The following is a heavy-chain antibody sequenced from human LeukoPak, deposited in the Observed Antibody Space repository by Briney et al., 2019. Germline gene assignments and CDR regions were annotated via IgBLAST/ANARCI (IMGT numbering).Heavy chain of an antibody. Sequence: GGSLRLSCAASGFTFSGYAMNWVRQAPGKGLEWVSCIFSRSESILYADSVKGRFTISRDNAKNLLYLQMDSLRVEDTAVYYCARDFFHSSESRPFDYWGQGTLVTVSS. D-gene: IGHD3-22*01. CDR3: ARDFFHSSESRPFDY. J-gene: IGHJ4*02. V-gene: IGHV3-21*06. CDR2: IFSRSESI. CDR1: GFTFSGYA.